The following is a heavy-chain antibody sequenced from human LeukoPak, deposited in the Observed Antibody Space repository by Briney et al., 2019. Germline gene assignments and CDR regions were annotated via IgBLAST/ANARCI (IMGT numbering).Heavy chain of an antibody. CDR2: ISSSSSYI. J-gene: IGHJ4*02. D-gene: IGHD3-22*01. CDR3: ARDIRYYDTTPHFDY. Sequence: GGSLRLSCAASGFTFSSYSMNWVRQAPGKGLEWVSSISSSSSYIYYADSVKGRLTISRDNAKNSLYLQMNSLRAEDTAVYYCARDIRYYDTTPHFDYWGQGTLVTVSS. V-gene: IGHV3-21*01. CDR1: GFTFSSYS.